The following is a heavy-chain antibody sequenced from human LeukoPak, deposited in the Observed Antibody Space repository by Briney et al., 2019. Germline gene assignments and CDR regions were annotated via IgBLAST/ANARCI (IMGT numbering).Heavy chain of an antibody. V-gene: IGHV1-69*06. CDR1: GYNFIDYY. CDR3: ARDLPYSSGSLGY. J-gene: IGHJ4*02. Sequence: SVKVSCKTSGYNFIDYYIHWVRQAPGQGLEWMGGIIPIFGTANYAQKLQGRVTITADKSTSTAYMELSSLRSEDTAVYYCARDLPYSSGSLGYWGQGTLVTVSS. CDR2: IIPIFGTA. D-gene: IGHD6-19*01.